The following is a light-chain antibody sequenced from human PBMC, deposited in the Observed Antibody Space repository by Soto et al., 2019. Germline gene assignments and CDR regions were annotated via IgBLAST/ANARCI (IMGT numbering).Light chain of an antibody. V-gene: IGKV1-5*03. Sequence: DIQMTQSPSTLSASVGDSVTITCRASQSISSWLAWYQQKPGKAPKLLIYKASSLESGVPSRFSGSGSGTEFTLTISSLQPDEFATYYCQQYNSYSEWTFGQGTKVYIK. J-gene: IGKJ1*01. CDR3: QQYNSYSEWT. CDR2: KAS. CDR1: QSISSW.